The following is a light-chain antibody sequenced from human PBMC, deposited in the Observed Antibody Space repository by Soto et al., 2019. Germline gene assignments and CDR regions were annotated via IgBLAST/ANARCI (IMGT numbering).Light chain of an antibody. CDR3: QSYDISLSGPWV. J-gene: IGLJ3*02. CDR2: GDN. V-gene: IGLV1-40*01. CDR1: SSDIGANYD. Sequence: QSVLTQPPSVSGAPGQRVTISCTGSSSDIGANYDVHWYQQFPGAAPKLLIYGDNRRPSCVPDRFSGSRSGSSASLAITGLQAEDEADYYCQSYDISLSGPWVFGGGTKLTVL.